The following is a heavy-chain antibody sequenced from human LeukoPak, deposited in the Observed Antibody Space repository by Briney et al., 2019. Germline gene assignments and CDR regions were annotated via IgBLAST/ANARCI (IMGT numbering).Heavy chain of an antibody. Sequence: SVKVSCKASGGTFSSYAISWVRQAPGQGLEWMGGIIPIFGTANYAQKFQGRVTITADESTSTAYMELSSLRSEDTAVYYCASLNYDYVWGSYPHPPFDYWGQGTLVTSPQ. V-gene: IGHV1-69*01. CDR1: GGTFSSYA. CDR3: ASLNYDYVWGSYPHPPFDY. CDR2: IIPIFGTA. D-gene: IGHD3-16*02. J-gene: IGHJ4*02.